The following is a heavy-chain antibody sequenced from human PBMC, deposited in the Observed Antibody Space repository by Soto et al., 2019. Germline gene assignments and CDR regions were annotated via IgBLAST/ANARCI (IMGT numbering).Heavy chain of an antibody. CDR1: GGSISSYY. Sequence: KTSETLSLTCTVSGGSISSYYWSWIRQPPGKGLEWIGYIYYSGSTNYNPSLKSRVTISVDTSKNQFSLKLSSVTAADTAVYYCARDRYDAVEGTVFDPWGQGTLVAVSS. CDR2: IYYSGST. V-gene: IGHV4-59*01. J-gene: IGHJ5*02. CDR3: ARDRYDAVEGTVFDP. D-gene: IGHD3-22*01.